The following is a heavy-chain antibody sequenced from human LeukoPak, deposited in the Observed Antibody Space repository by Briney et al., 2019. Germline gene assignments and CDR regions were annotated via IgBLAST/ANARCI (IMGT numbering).Heavy chain of an antibody. CDR1: GDSLRKSTFY. CDR3: AKGRQTPFDP. V-gene: IGHV4-39*07. CDR2: IYYSGST. J-gene: IGHJ5*02. Sequence: SETLSLTCTVSGDSLRKSTFYWVWIRQPPGKGLEWIGSIYYSGSTCYNPSLKSRVTISVDTSKNQFFLKLSSVTAADTAVYYCAKGRQTPFDPWGQGTLVTVSS.